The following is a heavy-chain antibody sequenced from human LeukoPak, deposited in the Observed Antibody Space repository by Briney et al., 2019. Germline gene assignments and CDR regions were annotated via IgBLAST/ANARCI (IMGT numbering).Heavy chain of an antibody. CDR2: IYHSGST. CDR1: GGSISSTNW. V-gene: IGHV4-4*02. D-gene: IGHD6-19*01. J-gene: IGHJ6*03. Sequence: SETLSLTCAVSGGSISSTNWWTWVRPPPGKGLEYIGEIYHSGSTKYNPSLKSRVTISVDTSKNQFSLKLSSVTAADTAVYYCARGGSGWNYYYYYMDVWGKGTTVTISS. CDR3: ARGGSGWNYYYYYMDV.